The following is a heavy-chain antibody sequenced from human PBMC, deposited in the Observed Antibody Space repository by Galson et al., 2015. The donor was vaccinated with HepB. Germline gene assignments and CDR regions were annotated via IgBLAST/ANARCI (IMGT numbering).Heavy chain of an antibody. J-gene: IGHJ4*02. Sequence: SETLSLTCTVSGGSLSSSSYYWGWIRQPPGKGLEWIGVIYYSGSTYYNPSLKSRVTISVDTSKNQFSLKLSSVTAADTAEYYCARRQSSGYFDYWGQGTLVTVSS. CDR1: GGSLSSSSYY. D-gene: IGHD6-19*01. CDR3: ARRQSSGYFDY. CDR2: IYYSGST. V-gene: IGHV4-39*01.